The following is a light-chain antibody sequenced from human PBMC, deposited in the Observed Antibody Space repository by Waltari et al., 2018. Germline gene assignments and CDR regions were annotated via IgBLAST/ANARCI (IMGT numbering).Light chain of an antibody. CDR3: QSADSSERWV. CDR2: KDT. CDR1: AFPKQY. J-gene: IGLJ3*02. Sequence: SYDLTQPASVSVSPGQTARITCSGDAFPKQYAYWYPKKPGQAPVLTIYKDTERPSGIPERFSGSTSGTTVTLTITGVLAEDEAQYYCQSADSSERWVFGGGTKLTVL. V-gene: IGLV3-25*03.